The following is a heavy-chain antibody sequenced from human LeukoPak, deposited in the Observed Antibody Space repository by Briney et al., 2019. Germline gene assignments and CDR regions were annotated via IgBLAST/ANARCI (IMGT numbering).Heavy chain of an antibody. CDR3: ARDQAAAGFDY. CDR2: IIPIFGTA. J-gene: IGHJ4*02. Sequence: ASVKVSCKASGGTFSSYAISWVRQAPGQGLEWMGRIIPIFGTANYAQKLQGRVTITTDESTSTAYMELSSLRSEDTAVYYCARDQAAAGFDYWGQGTLVTVSS. D-gene: IGHD6-13*01. V-gene: IGHV1-69*05. CDR1: GGTFSSYA.